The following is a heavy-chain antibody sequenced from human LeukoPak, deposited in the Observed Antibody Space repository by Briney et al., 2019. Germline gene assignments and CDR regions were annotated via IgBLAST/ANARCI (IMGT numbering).Heavy chain of an antibody. CDR3: ARVWFGELLSDLDAFDI. CDR1: GFTFSSYW. J-gene: IGHJ3*02. CDR2: IKQDGSEK. V-gene: IGHV3-7*01. D-gene: IGHD3-10*01. Sequence: GGSLRLSCAASGFTFSSYWMSWVRQAPGKGLEWVANIKQDGSEKYYVDSVKGRFTISRDNAKNPLYLQMNSLRAEDTAVYYCARVWFGELLSDLDAFDIWGQGTMVTVSS.